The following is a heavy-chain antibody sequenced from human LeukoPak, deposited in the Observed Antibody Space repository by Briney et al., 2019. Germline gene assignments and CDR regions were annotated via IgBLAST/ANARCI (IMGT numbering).Heavy chain of an antibody. V-gene: IGHV4-61*02. J-gene: IGHJ6*03. D-gene: IGHD6-19*01. CDR3: ASEASGWPINYYYYMDV. Sequence: SETLSLTCTVSGGSISSGSYYWSWIRQPAGKGLERIGRIYTSGSTYYNPSLKSRVTISVDTSKNQFSLKLSSVTAADTAVYYCASEASGWPINYYYYMDVWGKGTTVTVSS. CDR2: IYTSGST. CDR1: GGSISSGSYY.